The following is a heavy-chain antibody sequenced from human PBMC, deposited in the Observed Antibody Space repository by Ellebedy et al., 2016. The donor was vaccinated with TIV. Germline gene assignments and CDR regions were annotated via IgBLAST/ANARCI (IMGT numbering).Heavy chain of an antibody. V-gene: IGHV3-33*01. CDR3: ARDQGLHGDFPRY. J-gene: IGHJ4*02. Sequence: GESLKISXAASGFTFSSYGMHWVRQAPGKGLEWVAVIWYDGSNKYYADSVKGRFTISRDNSKNTLYLQMNSLRAEDTAVYYCARDQGLHGDFPRYWGQGTLVTVSS. D-gene: IGHD4-17*01. CDR2: IWYDGSNK. CDR1: GFTFSSYG.